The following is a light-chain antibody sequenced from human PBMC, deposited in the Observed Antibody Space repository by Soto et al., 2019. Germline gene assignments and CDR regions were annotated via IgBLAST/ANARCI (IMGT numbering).Light chain of an antibody. Sequence: DIQMTQSSSPLSASVGDRVTIACRASRSISPWLAWYQQKPGKPPKLLIYGASSLAAGVPSRFSGGGSGTDSTLTISSLQPDDFASYYCQQYSSSTTFGQGTKVDIK. V-gene: IGKV1-5*01. CDR1: RSISPW. J-gene: IGKJ1*01. CDR2: GAS. CDR3: QQYSSSTT.